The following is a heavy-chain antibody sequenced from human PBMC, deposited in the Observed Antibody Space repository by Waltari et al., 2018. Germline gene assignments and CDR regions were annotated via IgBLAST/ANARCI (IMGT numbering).Heavy chain of an antibody. Sequence: QLQLQESGPGLSQPSGTLSLPCAPSDDSTGSNDWLSWVRQFPKKGLEWIVQVHRSGKTNYNPSFASRVIMSLEMASNQFFLKVLSATAADTAVYYCARDRGRGLYLDSWGQGTLVTVSP. CDR1: DDSTGSNDW. V-gene: IGHV4-4*02. CDR3: ARDRGRGLYLDS. D-gene: IGHD2-15*01. J-gene: IGHJ4*02. CDR2: VHRSGKT.